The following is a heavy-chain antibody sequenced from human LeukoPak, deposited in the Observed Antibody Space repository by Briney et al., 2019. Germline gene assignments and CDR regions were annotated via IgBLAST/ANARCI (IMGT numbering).Heavy chain of an antibody. V-gene: IGHV6-1*01. D-gene: IGHD2-21*02. CDR1: GDSVSSNSAA. CDR2: TYYRSKWYN. J-gene: IGHJ5*02. CDR3: ARDLSSDPNCGGDCYSSSWPGPRNWFDP. Sequence: SQTLSLTCAISGDSVSSNSAAWNWIRQSPSRGLEWLGRTYYRSKWYNDYAVSVKSRITINPDTSKNQFSLQLNSVTPEDTAVYYCARDLSSDPNCGGDCYSSSWPGPRNWFDPWGQGTLVTVSS.